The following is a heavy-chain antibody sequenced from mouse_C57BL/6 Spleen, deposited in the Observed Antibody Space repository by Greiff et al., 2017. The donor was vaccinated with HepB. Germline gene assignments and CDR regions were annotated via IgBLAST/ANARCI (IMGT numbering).Heavy chain of an antibody. Sequence: QVQLKESGAELVRPGSSVKLSCKASGYTFTSYWMHWVKQRPIQGLEWIGNIDPSDSETHYNQKFKDKATLTVDKSSSTAYMQLSSLTSEDSAVYYCARSSYAMDYWGQGTSVTVSS. J-gene: IGHJ4*01. V-gene: IGHV1-52*01. CDR1: GYTFTSYW. CDR3: ARSSYAMDY. CDR2: IDPSDSET.